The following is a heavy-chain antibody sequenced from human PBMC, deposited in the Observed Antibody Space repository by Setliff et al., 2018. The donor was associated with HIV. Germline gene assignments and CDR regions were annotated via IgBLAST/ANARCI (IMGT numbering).Heavy chain of an antibody. J-gene: IGHJ5*01. CDR3: AGHPVTSGWLSLNWFDP. D-gene: IGHD6-19*01. CDR2: LYHDGTT. V-gene: IGHV4-39*07. CDR1: GGSINTSSYY. Sequence: SETLSLTCSVSGGSINTSSYYWAWVRQPPGNELEWIGSLYHDGTTHYRSSLRSRAAISIDTPKSQISLKVRSVTAADTAVYFCAGHPVTSGWLSLNWFDPWGQGILVTVSS.